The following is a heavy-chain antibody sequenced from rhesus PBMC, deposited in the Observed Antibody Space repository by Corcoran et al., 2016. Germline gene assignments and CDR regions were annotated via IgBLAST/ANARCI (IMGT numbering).Heavy chain of an antibody. D-gene: IGHD2-8*01. CDR3: SRWGYCSGGVCYADFDY. CDR1: CGSIRDNYR. CDR2: IYGSSTST. Sequence: QVQLQESGPGVVKPSATLSLTCAVSCGSIRDNYRLSWLRQAPGNGLAGLGYIYGSSTSTNYNPSLKSRVTISKDTSKNQFSWKLSSVTAADTALYYCSRWGYCSGGVCYADFDYWGQGVLVTVSS. V-gene: IGHV4S10*01. J-gene: IGHJ4*01.